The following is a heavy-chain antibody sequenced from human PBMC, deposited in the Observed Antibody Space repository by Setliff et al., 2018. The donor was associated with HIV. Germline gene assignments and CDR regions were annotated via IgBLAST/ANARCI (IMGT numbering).Heavy chain of an antibody. CDR1: GYSISSGYY. CDR2: IYHSGGT. D-gene: IGHD3-10*01. J-gene: IGHJ6*02. CDR3: ARTFGDLKHYNYYYTIDV. V-gene: IGHV4-38-2*01. Sequence: SETLSLTCAVSGYSISSGYYWGWIRQPPGRGLEWIGNIYHSGGTNYNPSLRSRVTISVDTSKNQFSLKLRSVTATDTAVYSCARTFGDLKHYNYYYTIDVWGQGTTVTVSS.